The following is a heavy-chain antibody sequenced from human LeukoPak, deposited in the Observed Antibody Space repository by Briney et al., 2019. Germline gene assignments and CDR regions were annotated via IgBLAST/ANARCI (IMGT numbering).Heavy chain of an antibody. D-gene: IGHD3-22*01. V-gene: IGHV1-2*02. CDR3: ARTTSGYYYVFDP. J-gene: IGHJ5*02. CDR2: INPNSGGT. Sequence: ASVKVSCKASGYTFTGYYMHWVRQAPGQGLEWMGWINPNSGGTNYAQKFQGRVTMTRDTSISTAYMELSRLRSDDTAVYYCARTTSGYYYVFDPWGQGTLVTVPS. CDR1: GYTFTGYY.